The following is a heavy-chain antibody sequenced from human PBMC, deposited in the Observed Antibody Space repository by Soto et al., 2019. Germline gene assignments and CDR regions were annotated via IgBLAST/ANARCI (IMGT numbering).Heavy chain of an antibody. CDR3: ASYKRFLEWLGPINTSSSYMDT. CDR2: INHSGST. CDR1: GGSFSGYY. Sequence: SETLSLTCAVYGGSFSGYYWSWIRQPPGKGLEWIGEINHSGSTNYNPSLKSRVTISVDTSKNQFSLKLSSVTAADTAVYYCASYKRFLEWLGPINTSSSYMDTRAKGNTVTISS. D-gene: IGHD3-3*01. J-gene: IGHJ6*03. V-gene: IGHV4-34*01.